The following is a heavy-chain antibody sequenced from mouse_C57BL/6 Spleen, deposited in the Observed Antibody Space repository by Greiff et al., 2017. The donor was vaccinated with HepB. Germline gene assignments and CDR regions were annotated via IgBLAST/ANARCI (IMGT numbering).Heavy chain of an antibody. J-gene: IGHJ1*03. CDR3: ARRGAITTVGYFDV. CDR1: GYTFTSYW. V-gene: IGHV1-61*01. CDR2: IYPSDSET. Sequence: QVQLQQPGAELVRPGSSVKLSCKASGYTFTSYWMDWVKQRPGQGLEWIGNIYPSDSETHYNQKFKDKATLTVDKSSSTAYMQLSSLTSEDSAVYYCARRGAITTVGYFDVWGTGTTVTVSS. D-gene: IGHD1-1*01.